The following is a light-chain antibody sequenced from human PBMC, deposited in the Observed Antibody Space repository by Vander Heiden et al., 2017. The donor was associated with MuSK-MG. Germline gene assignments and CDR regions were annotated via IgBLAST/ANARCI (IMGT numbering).Light chain of an antibody. CDR1: QSIGDS. J-gene: IGKJ3*01. CDR2: DTS. Sequence: DIQVAKAPASLSASVGERVTLTCRASQSIGDSLTWYQQKPGQAPNLLIFDTSTLRSGVPLRFSGSGSGTDFTPTISGLLPEDFAVYYCQQSDNSPCTFGHGTKVDVK. CDR3: QQSDNSPCT. V-gene: IGKV1-39*01.